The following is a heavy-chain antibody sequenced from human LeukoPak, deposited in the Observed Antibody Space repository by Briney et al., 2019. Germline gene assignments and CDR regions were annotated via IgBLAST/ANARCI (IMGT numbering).Heavy chain of an antibody. V-gene: IGHV1-18*01. J-gene: IGHJ6*03. CDR2: ISAYNGNT. CDR3: ARTPRSGTGNYYYMDV. Sequence: ASAKVSCKASGYTFTSYGISWVRQAPGQGLEWMGWISAYNGNTNYAQKLQGRVTMTTDTSTSTAYMELRSLRSDDTAVYYCARTPRSGTGNYYYMDVWGKGTTVTVSS. D-gene: IGHD1-26*01. CDR1: GYTFTSYG.